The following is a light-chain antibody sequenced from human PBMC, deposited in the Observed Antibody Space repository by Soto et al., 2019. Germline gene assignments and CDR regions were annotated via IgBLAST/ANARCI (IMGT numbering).Light chain of an antibody. CDR2: GAS. V-gene: IGKV3-20*01. J-gene: IGKJ2*01. Sequence: EIVLTQSPGTLSLSPGERATLSCNASQSGSSSYLAWYQQKPGQAPRLLIYGASSRSTGIQDRFSGSGSGTDLNLTISRLEPEDFALYYCQQYGSSPYTFGQGTKLEIK. CDR1: QSGSSSY. CDR3: QQYGSSPYT.